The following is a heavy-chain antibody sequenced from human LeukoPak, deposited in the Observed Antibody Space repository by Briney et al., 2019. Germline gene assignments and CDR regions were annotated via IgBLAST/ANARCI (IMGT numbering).Heavy chain of an antibody. V-gene: IGHV3-21*01. Sequence: GGSLRLSCAASGFTFRTYTMNWVRRAPGKGLEWVSSISTGGGYMYYADSVKGRFTISRDNAENSLFLQINSLRAEDTAVYYCARRSGDYSDDAFDMWGQGTMVTVSS. CDR2: ISTGGGYM. CDR1: GFTFRTYT. J-gene: IGHJ3*02. D-gene: IGHD4-17*01. CDR3: ARRSGDYSDDAFDM.